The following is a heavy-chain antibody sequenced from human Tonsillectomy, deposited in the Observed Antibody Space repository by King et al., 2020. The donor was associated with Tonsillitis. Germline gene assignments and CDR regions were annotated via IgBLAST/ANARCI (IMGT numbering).Heavy chain of an antibody. D-gene: IGHD2-2*01. CDR1: GFTFNSYA. CDR2: ISSNGDRT. CDR3: VKDRWCXSTSCHDAFDI. V-gene: IGHV3-64*05. Sequence: VQLVESGGGLVQPGGSLRLSCSASGFTFNSYAMHWVRQVPGKGLEYVSAISSNGDRTSYADSVKGRFTISRDNSKNTLYVQMSSLRAEDTAVYYCVKDRWCXSTSCHDAFDIWGQGXVVTVSS. J-gene: IGHJ3*02.